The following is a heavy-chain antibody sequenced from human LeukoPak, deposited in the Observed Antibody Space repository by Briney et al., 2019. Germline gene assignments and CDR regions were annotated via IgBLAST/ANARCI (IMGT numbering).Heavy chain of an antibody. CDR2: IYPGDSDT. CDR3: ARRPDMTGAFDP. V-gene: IGHV5-51*01. D-gene: IGHD1-14*01. Sequence: GESLKISCKASVFSFTNYWIAWVRQMPGEGLEWMGSIYPGDSDTRYNPSFQGQVTISADKSIKTAYLQWSSLKASDTAVYYCARRPDMTGAFDPWGQGTLVTVSS. J-gene: IGHJ5*02. CDR1: VFSFTNYW.